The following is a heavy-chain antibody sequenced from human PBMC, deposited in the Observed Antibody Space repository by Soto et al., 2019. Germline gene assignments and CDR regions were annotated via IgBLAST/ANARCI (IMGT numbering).Heavy chain of an antibody. Sequence: EVQLVESGGGLVKPGGSLRLSCAASGFTFSSYSMNWVRQAPGKGLEWVSSISSSSSSIYYTDSVRGRFTISRDNAKNSLYLQMNSLIAEDTAVYYCARDDWLGYWGQGTLVTVSS. V-gene: IGHV3-21*01. D-gene: IGHD3-10*01. CDR2: ISSSSSSI. CDR1: GFTFSSYS. CDR3: ARDDWLGY. J-gene: IGHJ4*02.